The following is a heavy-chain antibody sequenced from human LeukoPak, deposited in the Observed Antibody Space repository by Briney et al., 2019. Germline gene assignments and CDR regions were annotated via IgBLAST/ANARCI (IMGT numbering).Heavy chain of an antibody. CDR3: ATPGRYYDSSGYSD. V-gene: IGHV4-34*01. J-gene: IGHJ4*02. CDR1: GGSISSYY. Sequence: PSETLSLTCTVSGGSISSYYWSWIRQPPGKGLEWIGEINHSGSTNYNPSLKSRVTISVDTSKNQFSLKLSSVTAADTAVYYCATPGRYYDSSGYSDWGQGTLVTVSS. CDR2: INHSGST. D-gene: IGHD3-22*01.